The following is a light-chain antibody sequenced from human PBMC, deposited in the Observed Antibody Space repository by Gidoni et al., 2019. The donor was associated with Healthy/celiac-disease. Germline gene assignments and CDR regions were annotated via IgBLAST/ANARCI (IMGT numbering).Light chain of an antibody. Sequence: DLHMTQSPSSLSASVRDRVTITCRASHRISSYLNWYQQKPGKAPKLLIYAASSLQSGVPSRFSGSGSGTDFTLTISSLQTEDFATYYCQQSYSTPLGFGQGTKVEIK. V-gene: IGKV1-39*01. CDR3: QQSYSTPLG. CDR2: AAS. J-gene: IGKJ1*01. CDR1: HRISSY.